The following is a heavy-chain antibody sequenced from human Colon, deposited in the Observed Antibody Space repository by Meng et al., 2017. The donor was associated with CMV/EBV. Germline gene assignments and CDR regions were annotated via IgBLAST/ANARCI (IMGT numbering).Heavy chain of an antibody. V-gene: IGHV4-61*01. CDR1: GASVISGNFY. CDR2: FSDSNSD. J-gene: IGHJ3*01. D-gene: IGHD2-21*02. Sequence: GPLRLSCTVSGASVISGNFYWSWIRQSPGKGLEWIVHFSDSNSDNYSPSLRSRVTISLDTSKNQLSLKMHSVTAADTAVYYCARAKAFCTGDCYAGSAFDVWGQGTMVTVSS. CDR3: ARAKAFCTGDCYAGSAFDV.